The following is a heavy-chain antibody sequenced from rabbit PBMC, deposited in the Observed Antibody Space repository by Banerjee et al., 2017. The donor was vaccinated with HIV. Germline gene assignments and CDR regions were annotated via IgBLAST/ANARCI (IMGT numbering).Heavy chain of an antibody. CDR1: GFDLSSGYY. J-gene: IGHJ4*01. CDR2: IYTGSGGST. D-gene: IGHD4-1*01. Sequence: QEQLVESGGGLVKPEGSLTLTCKASGFDLSSGYYMCWVRQAPGKGLEWIGCIYTGSGGSTYYANWAKGRFTISKPSSTTVTLQMTSLTAADTATYFCARDLAGVIGWNFGLWGQGTLVTVS. V-gene: IGHV1S45*01. CDR3: ARDLAGVIGWNFGL.